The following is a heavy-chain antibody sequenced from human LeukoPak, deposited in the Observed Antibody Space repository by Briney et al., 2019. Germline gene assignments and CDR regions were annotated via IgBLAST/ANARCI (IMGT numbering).Heavy chain of an antibody. V-gene: IGHV4-61*02. Sequence: SETLSLTCTVSGGSISSSSYYWGWIRQPAGKGLEWIGRIYTSGSTNYNPSLKSRVTISVDTSKNQFSLKLSSVTAADTAVYYCARAGRYCSSTSCLWFDPWGQGTLVTVSS. J-gene: IGHJ5*02. CDR2: IYTSGST. CDR1: GGSISSSSYY. CDR3: ARAGRYCSSTSCLWFDP. D-gene: IGHD2-2*01.